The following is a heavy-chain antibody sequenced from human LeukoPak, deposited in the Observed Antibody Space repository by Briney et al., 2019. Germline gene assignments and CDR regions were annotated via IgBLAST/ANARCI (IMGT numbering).Heavy chain of an antibody. CDR1: GFTFDDYG. CDR3: ARDHSSSLPII. J-gene: IGHJ4*02. V-gene: IGHV3-20*04. D-gene: IGHD6-13*01. Sequence: GGSLRLSCAASGFTFDDYGMSWVRQAPGKGLEWVSGINWNGGSTGYADSAKGRLTISRDNAKNSLYLQMNSLRAEDTALCYCARDHSSSLPIIWGQGALVTVSS. CDR2: INWNGGST.